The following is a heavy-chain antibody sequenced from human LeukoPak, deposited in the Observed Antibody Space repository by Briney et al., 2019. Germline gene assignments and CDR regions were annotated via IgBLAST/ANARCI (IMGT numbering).Heavy chain of an antibody. CDR1: GFTFSNYG. V-gene: IGHV3-33*06. Sequence: SGGSLRLSCVASGFTFSNYGMHWVRQAPGKGLEWVAVISFDASNKYYADSVKGRFTFSRDHSKNTLYLQMNSLRAEDTAVYYCAKDRARGVPAAIPGYWGQGTLVTVSS. D-gene: IGHD2-2*02. CDR3: AKDRARGVPAAIPGY. CDR2: ISFDASNK. J-gene: IGHJ4*02.